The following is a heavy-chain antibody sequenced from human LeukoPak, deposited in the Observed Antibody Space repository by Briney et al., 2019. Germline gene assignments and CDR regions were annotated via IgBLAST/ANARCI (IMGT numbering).Heavy chain of an antibody. Sequence: SETLSLTCTVSGGSISSYYWSWTRQPAGKGLEWIGRTYTSGSTNYNPSLKSRVTMSVDTSKNQFSLKLSSVTAADTAVYYCARDSRYSSGLGFDPWGQGTLVTVSS. J-gene: IGHJ5*02. CDR1: GGSISSYY. V-gene: IGHV4-4*07. CDR2: TYTSGST. D-gene: IGHD6-19*01. CDR3: ARDSRYSSGLGFDP.